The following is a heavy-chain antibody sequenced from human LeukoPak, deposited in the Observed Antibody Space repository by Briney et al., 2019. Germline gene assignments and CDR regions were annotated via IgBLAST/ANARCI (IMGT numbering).Heavy chain of an antibody. Sequence: GGSLRLSCSASGFTFSTYAITCVRQAPGKGLEWVSSISNNGGNTYYADSVKGRFTVSRDNSKNTLHLQMNSLRAEDTAVYYCAKDQGYCSTTTCYYDCWGQGTLVTVSS. CDR1: GFTFSTYA. V-gene: IGHV3-23*01. D-gene: IGHD2-2*01. CDR2: ISNNGGNT. J-gene: IGHJ4*02. CDR3: AKDQGYCSTTTCYYDC.